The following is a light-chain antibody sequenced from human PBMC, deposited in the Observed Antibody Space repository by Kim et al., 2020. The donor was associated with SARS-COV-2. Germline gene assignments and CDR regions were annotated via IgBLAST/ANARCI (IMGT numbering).Light chain of an antibody. CDR1: QSVRSN. CDR2: DAS. CDR3: QQYNDWPPLT. J-gene: IGKJ5*01. Sequence: SLGERATFSCRASQSVRSNLSWYQQNPGQAPRLLIYDASNRATGIPVRFSGSGSGTEFTLTISSLQSEDFAVYYCQQYNDWPPLTFGQGTRLEIK. V-gene: IGKV3-15*01.